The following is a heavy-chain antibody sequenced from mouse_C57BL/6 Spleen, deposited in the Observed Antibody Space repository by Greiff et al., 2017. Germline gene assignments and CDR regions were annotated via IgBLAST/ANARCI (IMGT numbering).Heavy chain of an antibody. J-gene: IGHJ1*03. CDR1: GYTFTSYW. CDR3: ARAYYYGSSDWYFDV. D-gene: IGHD1-1*01. Sequence: QVHVKQPGTELVKPGASVKLSCKASGYTFTSYWMHWVKQRPGQGLEWIGNINPSNGGTNYNEKFKSKATLTVDKSSSTAYMQLSSLTSEDSAVYYCARAYYYGSSDWYFDVWGTGTTVTVSS. V-gene: IGHV1-53*01. CDR2: INPSNGGT.